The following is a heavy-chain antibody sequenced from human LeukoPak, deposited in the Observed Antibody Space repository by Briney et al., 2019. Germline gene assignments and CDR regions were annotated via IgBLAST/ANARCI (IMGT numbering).Heavy chain of an antibody. Sequence: SETLSLTCTVSGGSISSYYWSWIRQPPGKGLEWIGYIYYSGSTNYNPSLKSRVTISVDTSKNQFSLKLSSVTAADTAVYYCARVDQWLVYDYWGQGTLVTVSS. CDR3: ARVDQWLVYDY. CDR2: IYYSGST. D-gene: IGHD6-19*01. V-gene: IGHV4-59*01. J-gene: IGHJ4*02. CDR1: GGSISSYY.